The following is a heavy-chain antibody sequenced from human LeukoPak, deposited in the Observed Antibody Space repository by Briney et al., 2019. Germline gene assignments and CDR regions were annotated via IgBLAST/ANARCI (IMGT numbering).Heavy chain of an antibody. J-gene: IGHJ4*02. V-gene: IGHV3-21*01. CDR1: GFTFSDYS. Sequence: PGGSLRLSCAASGFTFSDYSMNWVRQAPGKGLEWVSSISSSSSYIYYADSVKGRFTISRDNAKNSLYLQMNSLRAEDTAVYYCARDSTYCSSTSCFDYWGQGTLVTVSS. CDR2: ISSSSSYI. D-gene: IGHD2-2*01. CDR3: ARDSTYCSSTSCFDY.